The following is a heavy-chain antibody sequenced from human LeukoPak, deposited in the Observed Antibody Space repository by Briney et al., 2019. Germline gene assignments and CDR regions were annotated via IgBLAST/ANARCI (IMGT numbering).Heavy chain of an antibody. Sequence: ASVKVSCKVSGYTLTELSMHWVRQAPGNGLEWMGGFDPEDGETIYAQKFQGRVTMTEDTSTDTAYMELSSLRSEDTAVYYCATGSPLRYFDWLEKIGYFDYWGQGTLVTVSS. CDR3: ATGSPLRYFDWLEKIGYFDY. CDR1: GYTLTELS. V-gene: IGHV1-24*01. D-gene: IGHD3-9*01. CDR2: FDPEDGET. J-gene: IGHJ4*02.